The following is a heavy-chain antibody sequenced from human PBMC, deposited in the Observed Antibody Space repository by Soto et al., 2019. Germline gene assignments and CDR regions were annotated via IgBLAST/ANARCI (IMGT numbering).Heavy chain of an antibody. CDR3: ARDEGPLTKWAYYYYGMDV. Sequence: PGGSLRLSCAASGFTFSSYSMNWVRQAPGKGLEWVSYISSSSSTIYYADSVKGRFTISRDNAKNSLYLQMNSLRDEDTAVYYCARDEGPLTKWAYYYYGMDVWGQGTTVTVSS. J-gene: IGHJ6*02. CDR1: GFTFSSYS. CDR2: ISSSSSTI. D-gene: IGHD1-26*01. V-gene: IGHV3-48*02.